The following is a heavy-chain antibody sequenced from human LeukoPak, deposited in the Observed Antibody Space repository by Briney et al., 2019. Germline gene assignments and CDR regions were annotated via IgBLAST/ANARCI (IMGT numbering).Heavy chain of an antibody. CDR1: GYTFTGYY. D-gene: IGHD6-19*01. Sequence: ASVKVSCKASGYTFTGYYTHWVRQAPGQGLEWMGWINPNSGGTNYAQKFQGRVTMTRDTSISTAYMELSRLRSDDTAVYYCARVSVLVAGRISGFDPWGQGTLVTVSS. V-gene: IGHV1-2*02. CDR3: ARVSVLVAGRISGFDP. J-gene: IGHJ5*02. CDR2: INPNSGGT.